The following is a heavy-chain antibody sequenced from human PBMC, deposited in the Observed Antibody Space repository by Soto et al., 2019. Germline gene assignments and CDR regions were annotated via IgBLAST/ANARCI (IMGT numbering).Heavy chain of an antibody. Sequence: SETLSLTCSVSGGSISKFYWSWIRKTAGKGLEWMGRVYATGTTDYNPSLRSRVAMSVDISKKTFSPRLTSVAAADTGVYYCVKDGSKTLRDWFDPWGQGKLVTVPQ. J-gene: IGHJ5*02. D-gene: IGHD4-17*01. CDR2: VYATGTT. CDR1: GGSISKFY. V-gene: IGHV4-4*07. CDR3: VKDGSKTLRDWFDP.